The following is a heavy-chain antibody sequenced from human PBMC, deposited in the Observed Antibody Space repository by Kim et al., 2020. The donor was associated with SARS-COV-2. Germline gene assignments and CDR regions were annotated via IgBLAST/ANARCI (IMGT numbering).Heavy chain of an antibody. Sequence: GGSLRLSCAASGFTFSNYAMNWVRQAPGKGLEWVSSVTGAGANTYYVDSVKGRFTISRDNSKNTLYLHMNSLRAEDTALYYCAKARGGHYGPDYFDHWGQGPLHSVFS. CDR3: AKARGGHYGPDYFDH. CDR1: GFTFSNYA. D-gene: IGHD3-10*01. V-gene: IGHV3-23*01. CDR2: VTGAGANT. J-gene: IGHJ4*02.